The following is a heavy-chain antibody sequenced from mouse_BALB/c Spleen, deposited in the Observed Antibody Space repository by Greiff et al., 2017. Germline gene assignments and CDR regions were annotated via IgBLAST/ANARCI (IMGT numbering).Heavy chain of an antibody. V-gene: IGHV1-54*01. CDR3: ARNWYYFDY. J-gene: IGHJ2*01. D-gene: IGHD4-1*01. CDR1: GYAFTNYL. CDR2: INPGSGGT. Sequence: QVQLQQSGAELVRPGTSVKVSCKASGYAFTNYLIEWVKQRPGQGLEWIGVINPGSGGTNYNEKFKGKATLTADKSSSTAYMQLSSLTSDDSAVYFCARNWYYFDYWGQGTTLTVSS.